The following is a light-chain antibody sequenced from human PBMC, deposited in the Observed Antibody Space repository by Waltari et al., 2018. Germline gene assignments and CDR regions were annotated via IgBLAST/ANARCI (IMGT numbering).Light chain of an antibody. CDR1: SGSIASNY. J-gene: IGLJ7*01. CDR2: EDN. CDR3: QSYDSSNQAV. Sequence: NFMLTQPHSVSESPGKTVTISCTRSSGSIASNYVQWYQQRPGSAPTTVIYEDNQRPSEVPDRFSGSIDSSSNSASLTISGLKTEDEADYYWQSYDSSNQAVFGGGTQLTVL. V-gene: IGLV6-57*03.